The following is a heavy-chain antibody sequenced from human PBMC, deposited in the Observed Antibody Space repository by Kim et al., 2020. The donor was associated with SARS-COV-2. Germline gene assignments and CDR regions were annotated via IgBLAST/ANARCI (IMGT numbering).Heavy chain of an antibody. Sequence: ASVKVSCKASGYTFTDYYMHWVRQAPGQGPELMGRIAPHSGDTKYAQNFRGRVTMTRDTSISTAYMELSRLRSDDTAVYYCARGAVPLQGEFWFDPWGQGTLVTVSS. CDR3: ARGAVPLQGEFWFDP. V-gene: IGHV1-2*06. D-gene: IGHD2-21*01. CDR1: GYTFTDYY. CDR2: IAPHSGDT. J-gene: IGHJ5*02.